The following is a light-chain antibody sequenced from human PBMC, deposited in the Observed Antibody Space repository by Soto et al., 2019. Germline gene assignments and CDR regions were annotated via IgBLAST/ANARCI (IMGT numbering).Light chain of an antibody. CDR2: DVS. CDR1: SSDVGGYNY. CDR3: SSYTSSSTDV. J-gene: IGLJ1*01. V-gene: IGLV2-14*01. Sequence: SALTQPASVSGSPGQSITISCTGTSSDVGGYNYVSWYQQHPGKAPKLMIYDVSNRPSGVSNRFSGSKSGNTASLTISGLQAEDEADYYCSSYTSSSTDVFGTGTKVTVL.